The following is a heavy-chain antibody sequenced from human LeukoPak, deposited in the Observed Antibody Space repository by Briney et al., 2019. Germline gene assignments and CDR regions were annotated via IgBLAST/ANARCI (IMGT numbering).Heavy chain of an antibody. CDR2: ISPGGDAV. D-gene: IGHD6-19*01. J-gene: IGHJ4*02. CDR3: SGGRDITVAGPGGYFDY. V-gene: IGHV3-11*01. Sequence: GGSLRLSCAASGFIFSDYHMSWIRQASGKGLEWVVYISPGGDAVYFADSVRGRITISRDNAKNSLFLQMSSLTAEDTAVYYCSGGRDITVAGPGGYFDYWGQGSLVTVSS. CDR1: GFIFSDYH.